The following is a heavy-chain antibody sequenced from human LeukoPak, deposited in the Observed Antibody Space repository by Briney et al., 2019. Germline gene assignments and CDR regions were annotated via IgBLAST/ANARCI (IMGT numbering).Heavy chain of an antibody. CDR3: ARDGYFYDSSAYDY. D-gene: IGHD3-22*01. J-gene: IGHJ4*02. V-gene: IGHV4-61*02. Sequence: PSQTLSLTCTVSGGSISSGSYYWSWIRQPAGKGLEWIGRIYTSGSTNYNPSLKSRVTLSIDTSKNQFSLRLRSVTAADTAVYYCARDGYFYDSSAYDYWGQGTLVTVSS. CDR2: IYTSGST. CDR1: GGSISSGSYY.